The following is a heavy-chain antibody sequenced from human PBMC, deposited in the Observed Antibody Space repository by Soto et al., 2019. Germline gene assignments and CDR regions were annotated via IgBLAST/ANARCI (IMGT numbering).Heavy chain of an antibody. D-gene: IGHD6-19*01. V-gene: IGHV3-74*01. Sequence: EVQLVESGGGLVQPGGSLRLSCAASGFTFSSYWMHWVRQAPGKGLVWVSRINSDGSSTTYADSVKGRFTISRDNAKNTLFLQMNSLRAEDTAVYYCARAGAVAGTGNWFDPWGQGTLVTVSS. CDR3: ARAGAVAGTGNWFDP. CDR1: GFTFSSYW. J-gene: IGHJ5*02. CDR2: INSDGSST.